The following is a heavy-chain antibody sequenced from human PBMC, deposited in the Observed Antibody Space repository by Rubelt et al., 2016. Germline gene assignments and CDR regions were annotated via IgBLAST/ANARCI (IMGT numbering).Heavy chain of an antibody. CDR1: GGSISSYY. CDR2: INHSGST. CDR3: ARDGDTSLDAFDI. D-gene: IGHD5-18*01. Sequence: QVQLQESGPGLVKPSETLSLTCTVSGGSISSYYWSWIRQPPGKGLEWIGEINHSGSTNYNPSLKSRVTISVDTSKNQFSLKLSSVTAADTAVYYCARDGDTSLDAFDIWGQGTMVTVSS. J-gene: IGHJ3*02. V-gene: IGHV4-59*12.